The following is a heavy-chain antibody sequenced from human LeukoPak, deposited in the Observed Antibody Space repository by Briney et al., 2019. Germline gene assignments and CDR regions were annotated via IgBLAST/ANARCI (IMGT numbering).Heavy chain of an antibody. J-gene: IGHJ4*02. V-gene: IGHV3-7*01. D-gene: IGHD6-19*01. Sequence: GGSLRLSCAASGFTFSSYWMTWVRQAPWKGLEWVANIKQDGSEQYYVDSVKGRFAISRDNAKNSLYLQMNSLRVEDTAVYYCVRGYSSGWYKGRSYGVIDYWGQGTLVTVSS. CDR2: IKQDGSEQ. CDR3: VRGYSSGWYKGRSYGVIDY. CDR1: GFTFSSYW.